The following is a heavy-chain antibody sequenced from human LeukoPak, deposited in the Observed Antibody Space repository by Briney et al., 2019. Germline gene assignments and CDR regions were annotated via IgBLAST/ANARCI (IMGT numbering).Heavy chain of an antibody. CDR2: VYCSGNS. Sequence: PGETLRLTCTVSGVTFSSSSYYWAWIRQPPGLGLEWVGSVYCSGNSYSNPSLKGLVTISVDTSNNRYSLMLTSMTAADTADYYCAREPCLAYGELLDWGRGPRVPVSS. V-gene: IGHV4-39*02. CDR3: AREPCLAYGELLD. J-gene: IGHJ4*02. CDR1: GVTFSSSSYY. D-gene: IGHD3-10*01.